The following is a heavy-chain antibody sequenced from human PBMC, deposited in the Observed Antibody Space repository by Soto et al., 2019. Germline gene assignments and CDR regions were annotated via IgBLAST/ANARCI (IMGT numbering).Heavy chain of an antibody. D-gene: IGHD4-17*01. CDR3: TTQQDYGGNLNA. CDR2: IKSRTDGGTT. J-gene: IGHJ1*01. V-gene: IGHV3-15*07. CDR1: GFVFSNAW. Sequence: GGSLRLSCAASGFVFSNAWMNWVRQAPGKGLEWVGRIKSRTDGGTTDYATPVKGRFTISRDDSKNTLHLQMNSLKIEDTAYYYCTTQQDYGGNLNAWGQGTLVTVSS.